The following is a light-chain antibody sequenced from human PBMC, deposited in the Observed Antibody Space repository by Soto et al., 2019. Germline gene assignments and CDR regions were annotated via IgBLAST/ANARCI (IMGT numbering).Light chain of an antibody. CDR1: QGVCGY. Sequence: EIVLMQSPGTLSLSPGERATLSCRASQGVCGYVAWSQQKPGQAPRLLIYDSSKRATGIPARFSGSGSGTDFTLTISSLEPEDFAVYYCQQRSRWPWTFGQGTKV. CDR2: DSS. J-gene: IGKJ1*01. CDR3: QQRSRWPWT. V-gene: IGKV3-11*01.